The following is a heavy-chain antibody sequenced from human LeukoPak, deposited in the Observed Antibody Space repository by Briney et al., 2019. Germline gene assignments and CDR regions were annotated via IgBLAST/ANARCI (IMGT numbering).Heavy chain of an antibody. CDR2: ISAYNGNT. CDR3: ARDSITFGGVIVHDY. V-gene: IGHV1-18*04. J-gene: IGHJ4*02. CDR1: GYTFTRYF. Sequence: ASVKVSCKASGYTFTRYFIHWVRQAPGQGLEWMGWISAYNGNTNYAQKLQVRVTMTTDTFTSTAYMELRSLRSDDTAVYYCARDSITFGGVIVHDYWGQGTLVTVSS. D-gene: IGHD3-16*02.